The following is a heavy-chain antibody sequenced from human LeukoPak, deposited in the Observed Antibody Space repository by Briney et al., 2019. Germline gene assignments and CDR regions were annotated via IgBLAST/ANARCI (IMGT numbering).Heavy chain of an antibody. CDR1: GYSISSGYY. V-gene: IGHV4-38-2*02. CDR3: ARGANYYGSGSYYRYYFDY. J-gene: IGHJ4*02. Sequence: SETLSLTCTVSGYSISSGYYWGWIRQPPGKGLEWIGSIYHSGSTYYNPSLKSRLTISVDTSKNQFSLKLSSVTAADTAVYYCARGANYYGSGSYYRYYFDYWGQGTLVTVSS. CDR2: IYHSGST. D-gene: IGHD3-10*01.